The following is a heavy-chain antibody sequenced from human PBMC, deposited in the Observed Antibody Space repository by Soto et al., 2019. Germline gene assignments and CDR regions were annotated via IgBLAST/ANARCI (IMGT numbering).Heavy chain of an antibody. CDR2: LSGSGTST. J-gene: IGHJ4*02. CDR1: GFTYRRHA. D-gene: IGHD6-19*01. Sequence: PGGSLRHCFAASGFTYRRHAMNWVRQAPGKGLEWVSGLSGSGTSTYYADSVKGRFTISRDNSRDTLFLQMNSLTADDTAVYYCAKATTNGGWFNPFDSWGQGDLVTVSS. V-gene: IGHV3-23*01. CDR3: AKATTNGGWFNPFDS.